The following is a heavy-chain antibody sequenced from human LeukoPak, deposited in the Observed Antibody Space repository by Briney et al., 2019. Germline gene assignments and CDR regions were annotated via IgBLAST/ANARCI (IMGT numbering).Heavy chain of an antibody. CDR1: GFTFSSYS. Sequence: GGSLRLSCAASGFTFSSYSMNWVRQAPGKGLEWVSYISSSSSTIYYADSVKGRFTISRDNAKNSLYLQMNSLRAEDTAVYYCARGDPYYYDSSGYYSYFDYWGQGTLVTVSS. CDR3: ARGDPYYYDSSGYYSYFDY. D-gene: IGHD3-22*01. V-gene: IGHV3-48*04. CDR2: ISSSSSTI. J-gene: IGHJ4*02.